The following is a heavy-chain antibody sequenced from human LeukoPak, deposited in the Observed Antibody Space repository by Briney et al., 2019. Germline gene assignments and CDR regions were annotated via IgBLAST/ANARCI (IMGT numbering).Heavy chain of an antibody. CDR1: GGSISSYY. CDR3: AMSYGDPTIEYFDY. Sequence: SETLSLTCTVSGGSISSYYWSWIRQPPGKGLEWIGYIYYSGSTNYNPSLESRVTISVDTSKNQFSLRLSPVTAADTAVYYCAMSYGDPTIEYFDYWGQGTLVTVSS. V-gene: IGHV4-59*08. CDR2: IYYSGST. D-gene: IGHD4-17*01. J-gene: IGHJ4*02.